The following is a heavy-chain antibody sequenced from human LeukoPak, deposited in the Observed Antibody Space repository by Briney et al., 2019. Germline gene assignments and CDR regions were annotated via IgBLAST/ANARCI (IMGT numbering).Heavy chain of an antibody. Sequence: GGSLRLSCAASGFTFSSYGMHWVRQAPGKGLEWVAFIRYDGSNKYYADSVKGRFTISRDNSKNTLYLQMNSLRAEDTAVYYCAKDRRYDFWSGYHDAFDIWGQGTMVTVSS. CDR1: GFTFSSYG. V-gene: IGHV3-30*02. J-gene: IGHJ3*02. D-gene: IGHD3-3*01. CDR2: IRYDGSNK. CDR3: AKDRRYDFWSGYHDAFDI.